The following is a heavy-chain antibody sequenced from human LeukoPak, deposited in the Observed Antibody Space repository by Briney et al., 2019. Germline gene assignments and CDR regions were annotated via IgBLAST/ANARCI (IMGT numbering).Heavy chain of an antibody. CDR3: AKGESGTAMVRDVHFDY. CDR2: IYYSGST. CDR1: GGSISSGDYY. V-gene: IGHV4-30-4*02. Sequence: SETLSLTCTVSGGSISSGDYYWSWIRQPPGKGLEWIGYIYYSGSTYYNPSLKSRVTISVDTSKNQFSLKLSSATAADTAVYYCAKGESGTAMVRDVHFDYWGQGTLVTVSS. J-gene: IGHJ4*02. D-gene: IGHD5-18*01.